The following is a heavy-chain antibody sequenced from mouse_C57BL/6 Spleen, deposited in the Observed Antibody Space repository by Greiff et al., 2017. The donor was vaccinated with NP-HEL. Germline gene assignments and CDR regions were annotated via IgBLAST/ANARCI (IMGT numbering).Heavy chain of an antibody. V-gene: IGHV3-6*01. J-gene: IGHJ3*01. CDR2: ISYDGSN. CDR3: AREGDAWFAY. CDR1: GYSITSGYY. Sequence: EVKLQESGPGLVKPSQSLSLTCSVTGYSITSGYYWNWIRQFPGNKLEWMGYISYDGSNNYNPSLKNRISITRDPSKNQFFLKLNSVTTEDTATYYCAREGDAWFAYWGQGTLVTVSA. D-gene: IGHD3-3*01.